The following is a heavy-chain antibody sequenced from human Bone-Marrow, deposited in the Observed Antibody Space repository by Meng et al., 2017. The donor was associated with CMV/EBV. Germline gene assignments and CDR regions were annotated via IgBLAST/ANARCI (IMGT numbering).Heavy chain of an antibody. CDR2: ISSSSSYI. CDR1: GFTFSSYS. V-gene: IGHV3-21*01. Sequence: GESLKISCAASGFTFSSYSMNWVRQAPGKGLEWVSSISSSSSYIYYADSVKGRFTISRDNAKNSLYLQMNSLRAEDTAVYYCAREDCSSTSCYSVAFDIWGQGTRVTVSS. D-gene: IGHD2-2*02. CDR3: AREDCSSTSCYSVAFDI. J-gene: IGHJ3*02.